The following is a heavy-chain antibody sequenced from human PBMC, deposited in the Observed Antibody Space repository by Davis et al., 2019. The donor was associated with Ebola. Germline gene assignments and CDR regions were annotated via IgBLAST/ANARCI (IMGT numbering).Heavy chain of an antibody. D-gene: IGHD2-2*01. J-gene: IGHJ6*03. Sequence: PGGSLRLSCAASGFTFSSYAMSWVRQAPGKGLEWVSAISGSGGSTYYADSVKGRFTISRDNSKNTLYLQMNSLRAEDTAVYYCAKGVPAARYYYYYYMDVWGKGTTVTVSS. CDR3: AKGVPAARYYYYYYMDV. CDR2: ISGSGGST. CDR1: GFTFSSYA. V-gene: IGHV3-23*01.